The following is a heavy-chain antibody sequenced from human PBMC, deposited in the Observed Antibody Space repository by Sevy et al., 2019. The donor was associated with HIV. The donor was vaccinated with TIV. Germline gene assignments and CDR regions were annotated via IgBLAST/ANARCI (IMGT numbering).Heavy chain of an antibody. J-gene: IGHJ6*04. CDR3: ARWDV. CDR1: GFTFSSYW. V-gene: IGHV3-7*01. Sequence: GGSLRLSCAASGFTFSSYWMNWVRQAPGKGLEWVANIKEEGSDKYYLDFVKGRFTISRDKAQNSLYLEMNSLRAEDTAVYYCARWDVWGKGTTVTVSS. CDR2: IKEEGSDK.